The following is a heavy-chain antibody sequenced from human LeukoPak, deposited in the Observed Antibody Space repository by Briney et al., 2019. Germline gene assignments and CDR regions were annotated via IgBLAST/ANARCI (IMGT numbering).Heavy chain of an antibody. CDR1: GFTFSSYA. Sequence: GGSLRLSCAASGFTFSSYAMSWVRQAPGEGLEWVSAISGSGGSTYYADSVKGRFTISRDNSKNTLYLQMNSLRADDTAVYYCAKEAVMPVAPVKIGTSDRPLYEYYGLDVWGQGTTVTVS. CDR3: AKEAVMPVAPVKIGTSDRPLYEYYGLDV. D-gene: IGHD1/OR15-1a*01. J-gene: IGHJ6*02. CDR2: ISGSGGST. V-gene: IGHV3-23*01.